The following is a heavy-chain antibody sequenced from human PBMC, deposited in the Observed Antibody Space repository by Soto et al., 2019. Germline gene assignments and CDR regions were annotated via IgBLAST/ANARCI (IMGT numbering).Heavy chain of an antibody. CDR3: ARKGVLRYSWYFDL. V-gene: IGHV4-59*08. CDR1: GGSISSYY. D-gene: IGHD3-9*01. J-gene: IGHJ2*01. CDR2: IYYSGST. Sequence: QVQLQESGPGLVKPSETLSLTCTVSGGSISSYYWSWIRQPPGKGLEWIGYIYYSGSTNYNPSLKSRVTISVDTSKNQFSLKLSSVTAADTAVYYCARKGVLRYSWYFDLWGRGTLVTVSS.